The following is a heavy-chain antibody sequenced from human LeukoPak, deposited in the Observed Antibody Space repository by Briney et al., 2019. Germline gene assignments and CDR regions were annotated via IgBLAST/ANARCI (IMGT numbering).Heavy chain of an antibody. D-gene: IGHD3-22*01. Sequence: SETLSLTCTVSGDSISTYYWSWIRQPPGKGLEWIGYIRYSGSANYNPSLRSRATISIDTSKNQFSLKLSSVTAADTAVYHCARLVYDSRGYYFDYWGQGTLVTVSS. CDR3: ARLVYDSRGYYFDY. CDR1: GDSISTYY. CDR2: IRYSGSA. V-gene: IGHV4-59*08. J-gene: IGHJ4*02.